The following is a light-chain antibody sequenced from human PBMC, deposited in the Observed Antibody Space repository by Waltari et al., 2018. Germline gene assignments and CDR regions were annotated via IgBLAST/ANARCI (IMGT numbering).Light chain of an antibody. CDR2: VIS. CDR3: QQSDSLPLT. CDR1: QTINKY. J-gene: IGKJ4*01. V-gene: IGKV1-39*01. Sequence: DIQMTQSPSSLSASVGDRVTITCRASQTINKYLNWYQKKPGRAPKVLISVISYLHTGVPSRFSGSGSGTDFTLTISSLQPEDFATYYCQQSDSLPLTFGGGTKGEIK.